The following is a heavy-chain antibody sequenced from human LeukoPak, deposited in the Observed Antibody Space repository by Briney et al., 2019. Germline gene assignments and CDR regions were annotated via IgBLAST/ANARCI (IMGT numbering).Heavy chain of an antibody. Sequence: PGGSLRLSCAASGFTFSSYWMHWVRQAPGKGLVWVSRISSDGSSTSYADSVKGRFTISRDNSKNTLYLQMNSLRAEDTAVYYCARENRRGSCYFCSEARHFDYWGQGTLVTVSS. CDR3: ARENRRGSCYFCSEARHFDY. CDR2: ISSDGSST. D-gene: IGHD2-2*01. J-gene: IGHJ4*02. CDR1: GFTFSSYW. V-gene: IGHV3-74*01.